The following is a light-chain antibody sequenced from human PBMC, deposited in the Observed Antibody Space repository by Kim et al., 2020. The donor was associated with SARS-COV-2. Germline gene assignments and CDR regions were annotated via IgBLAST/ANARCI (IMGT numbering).Light chain of an antibody. CDR3: QKCDSAPWT. V-gene: IGKV1-27*01. J-gene: IGKJ1*01. CDR2: AAS. Sequence: AAVGDRVTMTGRARQDISNYLAWFQLKPGKAPRRLIYAASALQPGVPSRFSGSGSGTDFTLTVTRLQPEDVATYYCQKCDSAPWTFGQGTKVEIK. CDR1: QDISNY.